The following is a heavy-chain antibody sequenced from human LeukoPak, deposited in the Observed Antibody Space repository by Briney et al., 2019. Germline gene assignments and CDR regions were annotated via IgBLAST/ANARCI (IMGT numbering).Heavy chain of an antibody. Sequence: SQTLSLTCTVSGGSISSGSYYWSWIRQPAGKGLEWIGRIYTSGSTNYNPSLKSRVTISVDTSKNQFSLKLSSVTAADTAVYYCARVPAAMNYYYYYMDVWGKGTTVTISS. CDR2: IYTSGST. D-gene: IGHD2-2*01. CDR3: ARVPAAMNYYYYYMDV. J-gene: IGHJ6*03. V-gene: IGHV4-61*02. CDR1: GGSISSGSYY.